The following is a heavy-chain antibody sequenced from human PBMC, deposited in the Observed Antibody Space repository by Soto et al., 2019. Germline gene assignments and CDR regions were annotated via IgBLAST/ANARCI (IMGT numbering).Heavy chain of an antibody. J-gene: IGHJ4*02. CDR1: GYTFTDNG. V-gene: IGHV1-18*01. D-gene: IGHD3-10*01. CDR2: ISCYNGDS. CDR3: ARASTSGNYWHFY. Sequence: ASVKVSCKASGYTFTDNGITWVRQAPGQGLEWMGWISCYNGDSKYAQKLQGRVTMTTDTSTSTAFMELRDLRADDTAVYFCARASTSGNYWHFYWGQGTLVTVSS.